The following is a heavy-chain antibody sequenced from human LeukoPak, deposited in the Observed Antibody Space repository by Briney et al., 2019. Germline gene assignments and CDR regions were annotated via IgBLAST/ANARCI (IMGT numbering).Heavy chain of an antibody. Sequence: SETLSPTCAVYGGSFSGYYWSWIRQPPGKGLEWIGEINHSGSTNYNPSLKSRVTISVDTSKNQFSLKLSSVTAADTAVYYCARGGDGSGSYYPLDYWGQGTLVTVSS. D-gene: IGHD3-10*01. J-gene: IGHJ4*02. CDR2: INHSGST. V-gene: IGHV4-34*01. CDR3: ARGGDGSGSYYPLDY. CDR1: GGSFSGYY.